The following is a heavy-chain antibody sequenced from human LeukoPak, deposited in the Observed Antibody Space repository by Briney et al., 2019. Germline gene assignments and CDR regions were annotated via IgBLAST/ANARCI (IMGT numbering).Heavy chain of an antibody. CDR3: ARGPEGRWELLFDY. V-gene: IGHV1-69*13. J-gene: IGHJ4*02. CDR2: IIPIFGTA. CDR1: GGTFSSYA. D-gene: IGHD1-26*01. Sequence: VASVKVSCKASGGTFSSYAISWVRQAPGQGLEWMGGIIPIFGTANYAQKFQGRVTITADESTSTAYMELSSLRSEDTAVYYCARGPEGRWELLFDYWGQGTLVTVSS.